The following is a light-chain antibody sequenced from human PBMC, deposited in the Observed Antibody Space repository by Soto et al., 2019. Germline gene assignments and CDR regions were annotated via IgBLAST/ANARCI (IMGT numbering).Light chain of an antibody. Sequence: DIQLTQSPSFLSASVGDRVTITCRASQGISSYLAWYQQKPGKAPKLLIYAASTLQSGVPSWFSGSGSGTESTLTISFVQPEDLATYCCQQLISYPFTCGPGTKVDIK. CDR2: AAS. V-gene: IGKV1-9*01. CDR1: QGISSY. J-gene: IGKJ3*01. CDR3: QQLISYPFT.